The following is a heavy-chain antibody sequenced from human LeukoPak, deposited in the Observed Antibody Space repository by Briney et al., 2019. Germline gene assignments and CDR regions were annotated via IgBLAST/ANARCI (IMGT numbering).Heavy chain of an antibody. CDR2: ISYDGDNK. D-gene: IGHD6-13*01. CDR3: ARVRYSSSWSAEYFQH. Sequence: GRSLRLSCAASGFSFSSYGMHWVRQAPGKGLEWVAVISYDGDNKYYADSVKGRFTISRDNSKSTLFLQMNSLRAEDTAVYYCARVRYSSSWSAEYFQHWGQGTLVTVSS. V-gene: IGHV3-30*03. CDR1: GFSFSSYG. J-gene: IGHJ1*01.